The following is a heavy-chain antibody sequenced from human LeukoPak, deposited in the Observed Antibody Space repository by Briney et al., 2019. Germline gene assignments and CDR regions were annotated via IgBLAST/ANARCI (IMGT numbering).Heavy chain of an antibody. CDR1: GGSFSGYY. CDR3: ARGGIAARPSRFDY. D-gene: IGHD6-6*01. CDR2: INHSGST. V-gene: IGHV4-34*09. J-gene: IGHJ4*02. Sequence: SETLSLTCAVYGGSFSGYYWSWIRQPPGKGLEWIGEINHSGSTNYNPSLKSRVTISVDTSKNQFSLKLSSVTAADTAVYYCARGGIAARPSRFDYWGQGTLVTVSS.